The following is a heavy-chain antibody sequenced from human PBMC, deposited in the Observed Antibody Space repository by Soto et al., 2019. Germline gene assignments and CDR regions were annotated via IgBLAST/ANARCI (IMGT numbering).Heavy chain of an antibody. CDR3: ASVDSGGWFFDD. Sequence: SETLSLTCIVSGGSFSNPYYYWTWIRQPPGKGLEWIGEVDHSGSTNYTPSLKSRVTISLDTSKNHFSLWLTSVTAADTAVYYGASVDSGGWFFDDWGRGTLVTVSS. J-gene: IGHJ4*02. V-gene: IGHV4-34*01. CDR1: GGSFSNPYYY. D-gene: IGHD6-19*01. CDR2: VDHSGST.